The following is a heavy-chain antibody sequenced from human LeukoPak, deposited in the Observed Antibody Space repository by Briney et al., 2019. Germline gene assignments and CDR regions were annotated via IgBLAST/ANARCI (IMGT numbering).Heavy chain of an antibody. V-gene: IGHV3-7*01. CDR3: AKDQNRYNWNEYYFDY. D-gene: IGHD1-1*01. J-gene: IGHJ4*02. CDR1: GFTFSSYW. Sequence: GGSLRLSCAASGFTFSSYWMSWVRQAPGKGLEWVSNIKQDGSEKYYVDSVKGRFTISRDNSKNTLYLQMNSLRAEDTAVYYCAKDQNRYNWNEYYFDYWGQGTLVTVSS. CDR2: IKQDGSEK.